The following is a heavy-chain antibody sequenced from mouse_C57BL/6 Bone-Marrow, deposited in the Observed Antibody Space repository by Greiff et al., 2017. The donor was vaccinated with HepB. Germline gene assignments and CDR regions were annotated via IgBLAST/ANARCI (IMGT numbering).Heavy chain of an antibody. CDR1: GYSITSGYY. CDR3: ARGGTTVVGDY. J-gene: IGHJ4*01. D-gene: IGHD1-1*01. Sequence: VQLKESGPGLVKPSQSLSLTCSVTGYSITSGYYWNWIRQFPGNKLEWMGYISYDGSNNYNPSLKNRISITRDTSKNQFFLKLNSVTNEDTATYYCARGGTTVVGDYWGQGTSVTVSS. V-gene: IGHV3-6*01. CDR2: ISYDGSN.